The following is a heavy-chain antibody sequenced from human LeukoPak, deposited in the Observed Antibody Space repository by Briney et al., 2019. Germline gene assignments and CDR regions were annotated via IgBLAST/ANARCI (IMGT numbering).Heavy chain of an antibody. CDR3: ARDPAEWLDESGFDY. CDR2: IYSCGST. V-gene: IGHV3-66*03. D-gene: IGHD6-19*01. CDR1: GFTVSSNY. Sequence: PGGSLRLSCAASGFTVSSNYMSWVRQAPGKGLEWVSVIYSCGSTYYADSVKGRFTISRDNSKNTLYLQMNSLRAEDTAVYYCARDPAEWLDESGFDYWGQGTLVTVSS. J-gene: IGHJ4*02.